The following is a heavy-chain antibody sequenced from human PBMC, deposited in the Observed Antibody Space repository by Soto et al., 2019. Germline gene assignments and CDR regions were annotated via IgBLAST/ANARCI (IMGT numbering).Heavy chain of an antibody. D-gene: IGHD1-26*01. CDR3: ARAATTDEPPDGMDV. Sequence: SETLSLTCTVSGGSISSYYWSWIRQPPGKGLEWIGYIYYSGSTYYNPSLKSRVTISVDTSKNQFSLKLSSVTAADTAVYYCARAATTDEPPDGMDVWGQGTTVTVSS. V-gene: IGHV4-59*12. J-gene: IGHJ6*02. CDR1: GGSISSYY. CDR2: IYYSGST.